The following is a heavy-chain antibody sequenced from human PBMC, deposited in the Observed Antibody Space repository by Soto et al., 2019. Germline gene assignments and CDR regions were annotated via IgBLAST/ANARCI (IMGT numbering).Heavy chain of an antibody. J-gene: IGHJ6*02. CDR3: AREGSDSGWKGGYYYYGMDV. V-gene: IGHV1-18*01. CDR1: GYTFTSYG. Sequence: QVQLVQSGAEVKKPGASVKVSCKASGYTFTSYGISWVRQAPGQGLEWMGWISAYNGNTNYAQKLQGRVTMTTDTSTSTAYMELRSRRSDATAVYYCAREGSDSGWKGGYYYYGMDVWGQGTTVTVSS. D-gene: IGHD6-19*01. CDR2: ISAYNGNT.